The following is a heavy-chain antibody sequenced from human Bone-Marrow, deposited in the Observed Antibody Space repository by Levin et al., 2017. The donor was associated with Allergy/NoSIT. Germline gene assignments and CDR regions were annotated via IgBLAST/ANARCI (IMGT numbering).Heavy chain of an antibody. Sequence: PVASVKVSCKASGYTFTNYDISWVRQAPGQGLEWMGWISPYNGDTNYAPKFQDRVTMTTDTSTSTAYMELRSLKSDDTAVYYCARSPSLAGFYFYMDVWGKGTAVTVSS. CDR1: GYTFTNYD. J-gene: IGHJ6*03. CDR3: ARSPSLAGFYFYMDV. CDR2: ISPYNGDT. D-gene: IGHD6-25*01. V-gene: IGHV1-18*01.